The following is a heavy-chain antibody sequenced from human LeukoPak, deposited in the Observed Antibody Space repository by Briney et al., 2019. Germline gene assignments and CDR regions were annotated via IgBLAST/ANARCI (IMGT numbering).Heavy chain of an antibody. CDR3: ARIYDSSGYYAY. V-gene: IGHV3-21*01. D-gene: IGHD3-22*01. Sequence: PGGSLRLSCAASGFTFNNFSMNWVRQAPGKGLEWVSSISSSSSYIYYADSVKGRFTISRDNAKNSLYLQMNSLRVEDTAVYYCARIYDSSGYYAYWGQGTLVAVSS. J-gene: IGHJ4*02. CDR1: GFTFNNFS. CDR2: ISSSSSYI.